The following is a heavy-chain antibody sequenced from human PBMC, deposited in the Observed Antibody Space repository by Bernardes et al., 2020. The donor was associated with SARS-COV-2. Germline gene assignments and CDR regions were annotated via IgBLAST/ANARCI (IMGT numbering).Heavy chain of an antibody. V-gene: IGHV3-7*01. Sequence: GGALRLPWAASGIPLSNYWTSWVRQAPGKGLEGVSNINKDGKKTDYVDSVKGRFTISRDNDKNSLYLQMNSMRAEDTAVYYCAREIPFGYNYFDLWGQGTMVTVSS. J-gene: IGHJ4*02. CDR3: AREIPFGYNYFDL. D-gene: IGHD3-22*01. CDR1: GIPLSNYW. CDR2: INKDGKKT.